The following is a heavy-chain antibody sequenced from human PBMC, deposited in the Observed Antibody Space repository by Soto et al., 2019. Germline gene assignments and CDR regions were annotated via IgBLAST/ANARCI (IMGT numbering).Heavy chain of an antibody. J-gene: IGHJ6*02. V-gene: IGHV3-30-3*01. D-gene: IGHD5-18*01. CDR3: AXEGNTAMVPDYYYYGMDV. CDR2: ISYDGSNK. Sequence: QVQLVESGGGVVQPGRSLRLSCAASGFTFSSYAMHWVRQAPGKGLEWVAVISYDGSNKYYADSVKGRFTISRDNSKNTLYLQMNSLRAEDTAVYYCAXEGNTAMVPDYYYYGMDVWGQGTTVTVSS. CDR1: GFTFSSYA.